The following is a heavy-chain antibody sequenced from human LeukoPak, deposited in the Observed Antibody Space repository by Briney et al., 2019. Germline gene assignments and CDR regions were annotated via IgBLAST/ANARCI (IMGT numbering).Heavy chain of an antibody. V-gene: IGHV1-18*01. Sequence: QAPGXXXXXMGWISAYNGNTNYAQKLQGRVTMTTDTSTSTAYMELRSLRSDDTAVYYCAKVVGATGGFDYWGQGTLVTVSS. J-gene: IGHJ4*02. CDR3: AKVVGATGGFDY. D-gene: IGHD1-26*01. CDR2: ISAYNGNT.